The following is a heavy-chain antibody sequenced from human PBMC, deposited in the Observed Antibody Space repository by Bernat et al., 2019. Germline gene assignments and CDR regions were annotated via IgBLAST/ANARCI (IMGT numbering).Heavy chain of an antibody. V-gene: IGHV4-39*01. CDR1: GGSISSSTYY. CDR2: IDYSGNT. J-gene: IGHJ4*02. Sequence: QLQLQESGPGLVKPSETLSLTCTVSGGSISSSTYYWGWIRNPPGKGLEWRASIDYSGNTYYNPSLKSRVSISVDTSKNQLSMKLSAVTAADTALYHCASGTSGGDCYYWGQGTQVTVSS. D-gene: IGHD2-21*01. CDR3: ASGTSGGDCYY.